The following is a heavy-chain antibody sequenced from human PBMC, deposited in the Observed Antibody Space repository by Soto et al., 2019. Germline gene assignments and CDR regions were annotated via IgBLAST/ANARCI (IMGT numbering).Heavy chain of an antibody. CDR1: GGSISSYY. CDR3: ARSGFWSGYYHNWFDP. Sequence: SETLSLTCTVSGGSISSYYWSWIRQPPGKGLEWIGYIYYSGSTNYNPSLKSRVTISVDTSKNQFSLKLSSVTAADTAVYYCARSGFWSGYYHNWFDPWGQGTLVTVSS. CDR2: IYYSGST. J-gene: IGHJ5*02. D-gene: IGHD3-3*01. V-gene: IGHV4-59*01.